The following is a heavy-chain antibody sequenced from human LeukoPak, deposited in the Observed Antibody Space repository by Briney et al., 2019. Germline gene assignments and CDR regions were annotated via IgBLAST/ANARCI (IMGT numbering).Heavy chain of an antibody. CDR2: IRYDGSNK. Sequence: PGGSLRLSCAASGFTFSSYGMHWVRQAPGKGLEWVAVIRYDGSNKYYADSVKGRFTISRDNSKNTLYLQMNSLRAEDTAVYYCAREDSAELWLTLDYWGQGTLVTVSS. CDR3: AREDSAELWLTLDY. J-gene: IGHJ4*02. D-gene: IGHD5-18*01. V-gene: IGHV3-33*01. CDR1: GFTFSSYG.